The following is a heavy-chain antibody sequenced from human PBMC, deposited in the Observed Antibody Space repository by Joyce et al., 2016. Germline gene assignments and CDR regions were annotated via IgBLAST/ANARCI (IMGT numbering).Heavy chain of an antibody. CDR3: TTDPRY. J-gene: IGHJ4*02. V-gene: IGHV3-15*01. Sequence: VQLVESGGGLVQPGESLGISCGVSGLTFRTTWVSLVRQAPGKGLEWIGRIKSKKDGGTLDYIEAVKGRFTLSRDDSTNTVYLQMDSLKIEDTAMYYCTTDPRYWGRGTLVTVSS. CDR2: IKSKKDGGTL. CDR1: GLTFRTTW.